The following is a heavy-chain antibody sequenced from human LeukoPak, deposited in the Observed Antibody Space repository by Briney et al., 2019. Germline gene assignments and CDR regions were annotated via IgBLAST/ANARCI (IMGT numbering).Heavy chain of an antibody. D-gene: IGHD4-17*01. V-gene: IGHV3-13*01. J-gene: IGHJ4*02. Sequence: SGGSQRLSCAASGFTFSNYDMHGVRQATGKGLEWVSGIGTAGDTYYPDSVKGRFTISRENAKNSLYLQMNSLRAEDTAVYYCARDRPDYGAERFAYWGQGTLVTVSS. CDR3: ARDRPDYGAERFAY. CDR2: IGTAGDT. CDR1: GFTFSNYD.